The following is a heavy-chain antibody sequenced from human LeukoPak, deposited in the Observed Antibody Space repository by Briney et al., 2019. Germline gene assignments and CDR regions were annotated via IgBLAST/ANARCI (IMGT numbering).Heavy chain of an antibody. V-gene: IGHV3-20*04. D-gene: IGHD6-19*01. CDR1: GFTFSSYW. CDR2: MNWNGKSI. J-gene: IGHJ4*02. Sequence: GGSLRLSCAASGFTFSSYWMSCVRQGPGKGLEWVSGMNWNGKSIGYADSVQGRFTISRDNAKNLLYLQMNSLRVEDTALYYCARWLTTIGWFPANYWGQGTLVTVSS. CDR3: ARWLTTIGWFPANY.